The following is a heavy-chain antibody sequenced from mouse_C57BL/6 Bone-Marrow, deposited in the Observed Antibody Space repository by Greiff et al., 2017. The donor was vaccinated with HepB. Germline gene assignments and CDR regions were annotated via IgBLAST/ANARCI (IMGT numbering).Heavy chain of an antibody. J-gene: IGHJ1*03. V-gene: IGHV1-82*01. D-gene: IGHD1-1*01. Sequence: QVQLKESGPELVKPGASVKISCKASGYAFSSSWMNWVKQRPGKGLEWIGRIYPGDGDTNYNGKFKGKATLTADKSSSTAYMQLSSLTSEDSAVYFCARDDGTTGDWYFDVWGTGTTVTVSS. CDR2: IYPGDGDT. CDR1: GYAFSSSW. CDR3: ARDDGTTGDWYFDV.